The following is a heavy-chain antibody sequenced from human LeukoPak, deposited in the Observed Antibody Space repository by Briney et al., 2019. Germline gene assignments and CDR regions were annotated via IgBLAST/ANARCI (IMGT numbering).Heavy chain of an antibody. J-gene: IGHJ4*02. CDR2: ISGIGGTT. CDR3: ARDYWFFD. V-gene: IGHV3-23*01. CDR1: GFTFTNYA. Sequence: GGSLRLSCAASGFTFTNYAMSWVRQAPGKGLEWVSSISGIGGTTKHADSVKGRFTISRDNARNSLYLQMNSLRDEDTAVYYCARDYWFFDWGQGTLVTVSS. D-gene: IGHD3-3*01.